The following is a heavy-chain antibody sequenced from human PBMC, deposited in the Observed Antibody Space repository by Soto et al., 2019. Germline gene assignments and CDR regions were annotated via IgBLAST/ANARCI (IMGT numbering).Heavy chain of an antibody. CDR3: ARHAISTVRGTYDY. V-gene: IGHV4-59*01. J-gene: IGHJ4*02. CDR2: MYYTGNN. Sequence: LETLCLTCPVSGGSFSGYDLSWIRPPPGKGLEWIGHMYYTGNNNYHPSLKSRVTISLDTSKNQFSLKLSSVTAADTAVYYCARHAISTVRGTYDYWGQGTQVTVSS. D-gene: IGHD3-10*01. CDR1: GGSFSGYD.